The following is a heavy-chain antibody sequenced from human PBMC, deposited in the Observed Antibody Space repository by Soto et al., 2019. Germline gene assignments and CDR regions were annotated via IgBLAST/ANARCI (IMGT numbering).Heavy chain of an antibody. J-gene: IGHJ6*02. CDR3: ATGYSRDLSYYYGMDV. CDR2: ISAYNGNT. Sequence: QVQLVQSGAEVKKPGASVKVSCKASGYTFTSYGISWVRQAPGQGLEWMGWISAYNGNTNYAQKLKGRVIMTTDTSTSTAYMELRSLRSDDTAVYYCATGYSRDLSYYYGMDVWGQGTTVTVSS. D-gene: IGHD6-13*01. V-gene: IGHV1-18*01. CDR1: GYTFTSYG.